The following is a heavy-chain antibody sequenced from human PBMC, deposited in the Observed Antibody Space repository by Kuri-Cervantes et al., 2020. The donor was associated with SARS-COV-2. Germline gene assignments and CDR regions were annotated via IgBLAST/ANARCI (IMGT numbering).Heavy chain of an antibody. D-gene: IGHD6-13*01. Sequence: SCTVSGGSISSGSYYWSWIRQPAGKGLEWIGRIYTSGSTNYNPSLKSRVTISVDTSKNQFSLKLSSVTAADTAVYYCARDGLTYSSSWESDAFDIWGQGTMVTVSS. CDR1: GGSISSGSYY. CDR3: ARDGLTYSSSWESDAFDI. J-gene: IGHJ3*02. CDR2: IYTSGST. V-gene: IGHV4-61*02.